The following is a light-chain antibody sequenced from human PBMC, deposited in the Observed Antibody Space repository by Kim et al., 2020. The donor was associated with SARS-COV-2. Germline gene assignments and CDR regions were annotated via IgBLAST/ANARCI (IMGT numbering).Light chain of an antibody. Sequence: GSPGERATLSCRASQSVNNKVAWYQQKPGQAPRLLIYGASTRATGVPARFSGSGSGTEFTLTISSLQSEDFAIYYCQQFNNRPYTFGQGTKLEI. CDR1: QSVNNK. V-gene: IGKV3-15*01. J-gene: IGKJ2*01. CDR3: QQFNNRPYT. CDR2: GAS.